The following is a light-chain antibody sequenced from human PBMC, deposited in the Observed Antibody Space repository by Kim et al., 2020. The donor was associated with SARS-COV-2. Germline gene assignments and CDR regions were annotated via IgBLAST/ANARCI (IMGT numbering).Light chain of an antibody. CDR1: NIGSKS. CDR2: YDS. J-gene: IGLJ3*02. Sequence: SYELTQPPSVSVAPGKTARITCGGNNIGSKSVHWYQQKPSQAPVLVIYYDSDRPSGIPERFSGSNSGNTATLTLSRVEAGDEADYYCQVWDSSSDHWVFG. V-gene: IGLV3-21*04. CDR3: QVWDSSSDHWV.